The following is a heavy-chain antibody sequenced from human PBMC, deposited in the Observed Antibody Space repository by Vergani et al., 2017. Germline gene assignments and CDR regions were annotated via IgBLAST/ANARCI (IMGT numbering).Heavy chain of an antibody. CDR2: ISYDGTNK. Sequence: QVQLVESGGGVVQPGRSLRLSCAASGFTFGDHGIHWVRRAPGKGLEWVALISYDGTNKYYTNSVRGRFTISRDNSKSTLFLQMNSLRAEDTAVYYCAREALYWSSTSCYLLRAFDIWGQGTMVTVSS. CDR3: AREALYWSSTSCYLLRAFDI. J-gene: IGHJ3*02. CDR1: GFTFGDHG. V-gene: IGHV3-30-3*01. D-gene: IGHD2-2*01.